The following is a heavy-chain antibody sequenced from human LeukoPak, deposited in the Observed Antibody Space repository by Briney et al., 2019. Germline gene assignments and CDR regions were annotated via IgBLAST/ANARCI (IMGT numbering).Heavy chain of an antibody. V-gene: IGHV4-30-4*08. D-gene: IGHD3-22*01. CDR2: IYYSGST. CDR3: ARAQGGSGYYSSTYYFDY. J-gene: IGHJ4*02. Sequence: SETLSLTCTASGGSISSGGYYWSWIRQHPGKGLEWIGYIYYSGSTYYNPSLKSRVTISVDTSKNQFSLKLSSVTAADTAVYYCARAQGGSGYYSSTYYFDYWGQGTLVTVSS. CDR1: GGSISSGGYY.